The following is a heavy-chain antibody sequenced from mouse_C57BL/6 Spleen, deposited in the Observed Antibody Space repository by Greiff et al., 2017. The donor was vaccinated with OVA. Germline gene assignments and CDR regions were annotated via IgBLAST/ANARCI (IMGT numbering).Heavy chain of an antibody. Sequence: QVQLQQPGAELVKPGASVKLSCKASGYTFTSYWMHWVKQRPGQGLEWIGMIHPNSGSTNYNEKFKSKATLTVDKSSSTAYMQLSSLTSEDSAVYYCARGTTVGPGNNYFDYWGQGTTLTVSS. CDR1: GYTFTSYW. D-gene: IGHD1-1*01. J-gene: IGHJ2*01. CDR3: ARGTTVGPGNNYFDY. V-gene: IGHV1-64*01. CDR2: IHPNSGST.